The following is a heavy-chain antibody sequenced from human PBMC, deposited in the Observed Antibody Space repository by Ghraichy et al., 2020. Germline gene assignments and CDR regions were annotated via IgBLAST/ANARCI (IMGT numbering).Heavy chain of an antibody. CDR2: IKGDGSEK. CDR1: GFTISSFY. V-gene: IGHV3-7*01. Sequence: GGSLRLSCAASGFTISSFYMRWVRQAPGKGLEWVANIKGDGSEKYYVDSVKGRFTISRDNAKSSLYLQMNSLRTEDTAMYYCAKDGEYSSAWNDYWGQGTLVTVSS. D-gene: IGHD6-19*01. J-gene: IGHJ4*02. CDR3: AKDGEYSSAWNDY.